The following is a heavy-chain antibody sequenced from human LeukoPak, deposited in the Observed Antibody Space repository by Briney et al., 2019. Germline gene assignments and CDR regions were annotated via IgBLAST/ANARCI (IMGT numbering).Heavy chain of an antibody. Sequence: GGSLRLSCAASGFTSSSYAMSWVRQAPGKGLEWVSAISGSGGSTYYADSVKGRFTISRDNSKSTLYLQMNSLRAEDTAVYYCAKAPVAGYYYYYMDVWGKGTTVTVSS. V-gene: IGHV3-23*01. CDR2: ISGSGGST. J-gene: IGHJ6*03. CDR3: AKAPVAGYYYYYMDV. CDR1: GFTSSSYA.